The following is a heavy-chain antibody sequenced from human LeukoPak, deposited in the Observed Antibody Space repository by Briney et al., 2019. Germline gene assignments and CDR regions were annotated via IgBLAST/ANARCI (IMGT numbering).Heavy chain of an antibody. Sequence: HAGRSLRLPCAASGFTFDDYAMHWVRQAPGKGLEWVSGISWNSGSIGYADSVKGRFTISRDNAKNSLYLQMNSLRAEDTALYYCAKDHYGDSTHWYFDLWGRGTLVTVSS. CDR1: GFTFDDYA. CDR3: AKDHYGDSTHWYFDL. V-gene: IGHV3-9*01. J-gene: IGHJ2*01. CDR2: ISWNSGSI. D-gene: IGHD4-17*01.